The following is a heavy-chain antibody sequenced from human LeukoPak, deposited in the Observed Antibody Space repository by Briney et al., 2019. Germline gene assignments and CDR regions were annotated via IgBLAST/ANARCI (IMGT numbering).Heavy chain of an antibody. D-gene: IGHD3-22*01. CDR2: INQSGST. V-gene: IGHV4-34*01. J-gene: IGHJ5*02. CDR1: GGSFSGYY. Sequence: SETLSLTCAVYGGSFSGYYWSWIRQPPRRGLEWIGEINQSGSTNFNPSLKSRVTISVDTSKNQFSLKLSSVTAADTAVYYCARGPQFHYYDRSGYARTKGFDPWGQGTLVTVSS. CDR3: ARGPQFHYYDRSGYARTKGFDP.